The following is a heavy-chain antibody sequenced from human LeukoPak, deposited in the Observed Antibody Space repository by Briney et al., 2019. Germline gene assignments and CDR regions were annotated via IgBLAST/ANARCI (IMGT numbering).Heavy chain of an antibody. CDR3: ARDEDQYDSSGYVDY. J-gene: IGHJ4*02. Sequence: GASVKVSCKASGYTFTSYGISWVRQAPGQGLEWMGWISAYNGNTNYAQKLQGRVTMTTDTSTSTAYMELRSLRSDDTAVYYCARDEDQYDSSGYVDYWGQGTLVTVSS. D-gene: IGHD3-22*01. V-gene: IGHV1-18*01. CDR2: ISAYNGNT. CDR1: GYTFTSYG.